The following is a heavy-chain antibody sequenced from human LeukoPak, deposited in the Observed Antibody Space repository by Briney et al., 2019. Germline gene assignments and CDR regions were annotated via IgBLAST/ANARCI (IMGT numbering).Heavy chain of an antibody. CDR1: GFTFSSYG. Sequence: GGSLRLSCAASGFTFSSYGMHWVRQAPGKGLEWVAVISYDGSNKYYADSVKGRFTISRDNAKNTLYLQMNSLRAEDTALYYCAKEGESYYFDHWGQGTLVTVSS. D-gene: IGHD3-10*01. J-gene: IGHJ4*02. CDR2: ISYDGSNK. CDR3: AKEGESYYFDH. V-gene: IGHV3-30*18.